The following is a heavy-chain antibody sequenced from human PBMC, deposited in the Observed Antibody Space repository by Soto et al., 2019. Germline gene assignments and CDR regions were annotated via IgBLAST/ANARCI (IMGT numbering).Heavy chain of an antibody. D-gene: IGHD3-16*01. CDR2: ISGDGSIT. Sequence: EVQLVESGGGLVQPGESLRLSCAASGVTFSTYRLHWVRQPPGKGLLWVSRISGDGSITAYADYVKGRFTISRDNAKNTLYLHMNSRRAEDTAVYYCARDGGGLGYWGQGTLVTVSS. CDR1: GVTFSTYR. CDR3: ARDGGGLGY. J-gene: IGHJ4*02. V-gene: IGHV3-74*01.